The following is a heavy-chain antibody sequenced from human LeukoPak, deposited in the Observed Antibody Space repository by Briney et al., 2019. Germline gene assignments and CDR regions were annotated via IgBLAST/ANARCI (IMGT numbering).Heavy chain of an antibody. V-gene: IGHV5-51*01. J-gene: IGHJ5*02. D-gene: IGHD1-1*01. CDR1: GYNFITYW. CDR3: ARGNNNWPENWFDP. Sequence: GESLKISCKGSGYNFITYWIGWVRQMPGKGLEWMGIIYPGDSDTRYSPSFQGQVTISADKSTSTAYLQWSSLKASDTAMYYCARGNNNWPENWFDPWGQGTLVTVSS. CDR2: IYPGDSDT.